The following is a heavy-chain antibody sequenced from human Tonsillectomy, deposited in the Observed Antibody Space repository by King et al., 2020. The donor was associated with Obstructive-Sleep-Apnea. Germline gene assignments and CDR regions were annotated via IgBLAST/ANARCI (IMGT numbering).Heavy chain of an antibody. D-gene: IGHD6-13*01. CDR3: AKDAAAGTSGYYYGMDV. CDR2: ISWNSGYI. CDR1: GFTFNDYA. J-gene: IGHJ6*02. V-gene: IGHV3-9*01. Sequence: QLVQSGGGLVQPGRSLRLSCAASGFTFNDYAMHWVRQAPGKGLEWVSGISWNSGYIGYADSVKGRFTISRDNAKNSLYLQMNSLRAEDTAFYYCAKDAAAGTSGYYYGMDVWGQGTTVTVSS.